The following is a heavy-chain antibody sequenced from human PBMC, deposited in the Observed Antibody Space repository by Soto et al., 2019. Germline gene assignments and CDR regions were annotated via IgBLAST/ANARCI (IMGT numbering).Heavy chain of an antibody. CDR3: ASPKKASSGWFDFDY. V-gene: IGHV3-30-3*01. CDR1: GSTFSSYA. J-gene: IGHJ4*02. Sequence: PGGSLRLSCAASGSTFSSYAMHWVRQAPGKGLEWVAVISYDGSNKYYADSVKGRFTISRDNSKNTLYLQMNSLRAEDTAVYYCASPKKASSGWFDFDYWGQGTLVTVSS. CDR2: ISYDGSNK. D-gene: IGHD6-19*01.